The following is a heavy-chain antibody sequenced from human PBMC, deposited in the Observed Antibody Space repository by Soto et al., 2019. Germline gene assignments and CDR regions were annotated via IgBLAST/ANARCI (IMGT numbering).Heavy chain of an antibody. V-gene: IGHV3-48*03. D-gene: IGHD2-15*01. J-gene: IGHJ6*02. CDR1: GFTFRTYE. CDR3: AREDGGNRIGYYYGMDV. Sequence: VQLVESGGGLVQPGGSLRLSCAASGFTFRTYEMNWVRQAPGKGLEWVSYISGTSVIIYYADSVKGRFTISRDNAKSSLFLQMNNLRAEDTAVYYCAREDGGNRIGYYYGMDVWGQGTTVTVSS. CDR2: ISGTSVII.